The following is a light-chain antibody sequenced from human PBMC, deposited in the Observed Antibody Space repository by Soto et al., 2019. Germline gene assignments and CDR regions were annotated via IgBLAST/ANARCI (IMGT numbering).Light chain of an antibody. J-gene: IGKJ1*01. CDR3: QQNYRSPPT. V-gene: IGKV1-39*01. Sequence: DIQGPHWTSTQLASVGDGDTVPVGASQSISSYLNWYQQKPGKAPKLLIYAASSLHSGIPARFSGSGSGTDFTLTISSLQPEDFAVYYCQQNYRSPPTFGQGTKVDIK. CDR2: AAS. CDR1: QSISSY.